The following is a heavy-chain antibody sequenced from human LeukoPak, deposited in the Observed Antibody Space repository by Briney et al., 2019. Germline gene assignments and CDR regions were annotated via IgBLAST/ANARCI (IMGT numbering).Heavy chain of an antibody. Sequence: GGSLRLSCAASGFTLGSNYMTWVRQAPGKGLEWVAVISYDGSNKYYADSVKGRFTISRDNSKNTLYLQMNSLRAEDTAVYYCARDLSSTSCLDYWGQGTLVTVSS. D-gene: IGHD2-2*01. CDR2: ISYDGSNK. V-gene: IGHV3-30*03. J-gene: IGHJ4*02. CDR1: GFTLGSNY. CDR3: ARDLSSTSCLDY.